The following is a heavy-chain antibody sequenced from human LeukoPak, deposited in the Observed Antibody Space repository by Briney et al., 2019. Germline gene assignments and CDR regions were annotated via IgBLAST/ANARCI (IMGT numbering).Heavy chain of an antibody. D-gene: IGHD3-3*01. CDR3: ARASYYDFWSGYYGNWFDP. J-gene: IGHJ5*02. V-gene: IGHV3-74*01. CDR2: INSDGSGT. CDR1: GFTFSSYW. Sequence: GGSLRLSCAASGFTFSSYWFHWVRQAPGKGLVWVSRINSDGSGTTYADSVKGRFTISRDNAKSTLYRQMNSLRAEDTAVYYCARASYYDFWSGYYGNWFDPWGQGTLVTVSS.